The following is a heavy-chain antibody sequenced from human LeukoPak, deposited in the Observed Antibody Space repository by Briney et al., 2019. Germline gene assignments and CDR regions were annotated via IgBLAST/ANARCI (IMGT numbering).Heavy chain of an antibody. CDR1: GFSFNNYA. Sequence: GGSLRLSCAASGFSFNNYAMSWVRQAPGKGLEWVAAILASGDTTYYADSVKGRFIISRDNSKDTLYLRVNGLRAEDTAVYYCARDSNYDTSGHYYWGQGTLVTVSS. CDR3: ARDSNYDTSGHYY. D-gene: IGHD3-22*01. CDR2: ILASGDTT. V-gene: IGHV3-23*01. J-gene: IGHJ4*02.